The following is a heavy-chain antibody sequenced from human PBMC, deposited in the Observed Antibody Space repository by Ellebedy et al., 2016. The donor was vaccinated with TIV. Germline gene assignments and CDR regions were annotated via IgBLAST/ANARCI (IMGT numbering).Heavy chain of an antibody. CDR3: ASSVSRSGLFDI. D-gene: IGHD4-17*01. Sequence: GESLKISCAASGFTFSSYWMSWVRQAPGKGLEWVANIKQDGSEKYYVDSVKGRFTISRDNAKNSLYLQMNSLRAEDTAVYYCASSVSRSGLFDIWGQGTMVTVSS. CDR2: IKQDGSEK. V-gene: IGHV3-7*03. CDR1: GFTFSSYW. J-gene: IGHJ3*02.